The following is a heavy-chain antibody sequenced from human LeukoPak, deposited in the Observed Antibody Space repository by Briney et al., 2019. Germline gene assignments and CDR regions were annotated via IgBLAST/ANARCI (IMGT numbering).Heavy chain of an antibody. CDR1: GGSITSSNFY. Sequence: SETLSLTCTVSGGSITSSNFYWGWIRQPPGKGLEWIGSIYYTGSTYYKPPLKGRLTISVDTSKNQFSLKLSSVTAADTAVYYCARNYYDSSGYYIDQFYFDYWGQGTLVTVSS. V-gene: IGHV4-39*07. CDR2: IYYTGST. D-gene: IGHD3-22*01. CDR3: ARNYYDSSGYYIDQFYFDY. J-gene: IGHJ4*02.